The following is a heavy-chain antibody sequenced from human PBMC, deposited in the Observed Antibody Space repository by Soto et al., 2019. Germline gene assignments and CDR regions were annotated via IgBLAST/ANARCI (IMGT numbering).Heavy chain of an antibody. CDR2: IYYSGST. V-gene: IGHV4-30-4*01. CDR3: ARIYDSSGYYLDWIYDY. Sequence: QVQLQESGPGLVKPSQTLSLTCTVSGGSISSGDYYWSWIRQPPGKALEWIGYIYYSGSTYYNPTLKSRVTIAVDTSKNQCSLKLSSVTAADTAVYYCARIYDSSGYYLDWIYDYWGQGTLVTVSS. CDR1: GGSISSGDYY. D-gene: IGHD3-22*01. J-gene: IGHJ4*02.